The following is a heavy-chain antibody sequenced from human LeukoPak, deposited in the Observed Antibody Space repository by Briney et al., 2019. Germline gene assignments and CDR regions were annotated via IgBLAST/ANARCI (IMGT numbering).Heavy chain of an antibody. CDR3: ATYSITGAWAEYFLH. D-gene: IGHD2/OR15-2a*01. J-gene: IGHJ1*01. Sequence: SETLSLTCTVSGGSISDYYWSWVRQPAGKGLEWIGRIHISGTTHYNPSLKSRITMSIDTSKNQFSLKLSSVTAADTAVYYCATYSITGAWAEYFLHWGQGTLVTVSS. V-gene: IGHV4-4*07. CDR2: IHISGTT. CDR1: GGSISDYY.